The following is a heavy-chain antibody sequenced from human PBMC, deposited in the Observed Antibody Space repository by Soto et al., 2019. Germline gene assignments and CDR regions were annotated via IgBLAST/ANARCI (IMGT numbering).Heavy chain of an antibody. CDR3: ARDIAVAGTDWFDP. V-gene: IGHV1-3*01. J-gene: IGHJ5*02. D-gene: IGHD6-19*01. CDR2: INAGNGNT. CDR1: GYTFTSYA. Sequence: ASVKVSCKASGYTFTSYAMHWVRQAPGQRLEWMGWINAGNGNTKYSQKFQGRVTITRDTSANTAYMELSSLRSEDTAVYYCARDIAVAGTDWFDPWGQGTLVTVSS.